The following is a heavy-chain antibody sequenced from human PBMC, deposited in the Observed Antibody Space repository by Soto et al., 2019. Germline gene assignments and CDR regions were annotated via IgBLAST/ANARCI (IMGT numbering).Heavy chain of an antibody. D-gene: IGHD2-15*01. CDR2: IIPIFGTA. J-gene: IGHJ6*02. CDR1: GGTFSRYA. CDR3: ARGGISDYYYGMDV. V-gene: IGHV1-69*01. Sequence: QVQLVQSGAEVKKPGSSVKVSCKASGGTFSRYAISWVRQAPGQGLEWMGGIIPIFGTANYAQKFQGRVTITADESTSTAYMELSSLRSEDTAVYYCARGGISDYYYGMDVWGQGTTVTVSS.